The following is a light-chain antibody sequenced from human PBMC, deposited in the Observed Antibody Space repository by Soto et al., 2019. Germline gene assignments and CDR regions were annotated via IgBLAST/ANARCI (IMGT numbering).Light chain of an antibody. Sequence: EIVLTQSPGTLSLSPRERATLSCGASQTVSSNYLAWYQQKPGQAPRLLIYAASTRATGIPDRFSGSGSGTDFTLSISRLEPEDFAVYYCQQYNSWPPITFGQGTRLEI. CDR3: QQYNSWPPIT. CDR1: QTVSSNY. J-gene: IGKJ5*01. V-gene: IGKV3-20*01. CDR2: AAS.